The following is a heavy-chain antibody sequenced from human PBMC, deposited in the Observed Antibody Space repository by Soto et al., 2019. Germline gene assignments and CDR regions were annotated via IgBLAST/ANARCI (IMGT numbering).Heavy chain of an antibody. CDR3: ASGIYDYIWGSYRRQLDY. J-gene: IGHJ4*02. CDR1: GCSISSSSYY. Sequence: SETLSLTCTVSGCSISSSSYYWGWIRQPPGKGLEWIGSIYYSGSTYYNPSLKSRVTISVDTSKNQFSLKLSSVTAADTAVYYCASGIYDYIWGSYRRQLDYWGQGTLVTVSS. V-gene: IGHV4-39*01. D-gene: IGHD3-16*02. CDR2: IYYSGST.